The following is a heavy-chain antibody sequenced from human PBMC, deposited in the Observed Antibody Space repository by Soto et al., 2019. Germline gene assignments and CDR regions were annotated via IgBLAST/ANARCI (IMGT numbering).Heavy chain of an antibody. Sequence: EVQLVESGGGLIQPGGSLRLSCAVSGFTVSNNYMSWVRQAPGKGLEGVSVIYSGGYTAHGDSVKGRFTISRDNSKNTPYPQREGLGAGHQAGFYVATGGGGGGYWGQGTLVTVSS. CDR2: IYSGGYT. CDR1: GFTVSNNY. CDR3: ATGGGGGGY. J-gene: IGHJ4*02. V-gene: IGHV3-53*01. D-gene: IGHD3-10*01.